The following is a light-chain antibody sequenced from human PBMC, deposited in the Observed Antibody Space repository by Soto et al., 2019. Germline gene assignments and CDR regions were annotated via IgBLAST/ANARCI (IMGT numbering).Light chain of an antibody. Sequence: EIVLTQSPATLSLSPGERATLSCRASQSVSSYLAWYQQKPGQAPRLLIYEASSRATGIPARFSGSGSGTDFTLTISSLEPEDFAVYYCQRRSNRLTFGGGTKVDIK. CDR2: EAS. CDR3: QRRSNRLT. J-gene: IGKJ4*01. CDR1: QSVSSY. V-gene: IGKV3-11*01.